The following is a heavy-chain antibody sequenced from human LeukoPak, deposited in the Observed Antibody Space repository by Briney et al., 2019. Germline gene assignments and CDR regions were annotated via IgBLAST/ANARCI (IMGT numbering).Heavy chain of an antibody. CDR1: GSTFSNYA. Sequence: PGGSLRLSCAASGSTFSNYAMSWVRQAPGKGLEWVSTVSNSGRRTYYADSVKGRFTISRDNSKNTLYLQMNSLRAEDTAVYYCAKDLSPNYRDTFDYWGQGTLVTVSS. CDR2: VSNSGRRT. J-gene: IGHJ4*02. V-gene: IGHV3-23*01. CDR3: AKDLSPNYRDTFDY. D-gene: IGHD1-7*01.